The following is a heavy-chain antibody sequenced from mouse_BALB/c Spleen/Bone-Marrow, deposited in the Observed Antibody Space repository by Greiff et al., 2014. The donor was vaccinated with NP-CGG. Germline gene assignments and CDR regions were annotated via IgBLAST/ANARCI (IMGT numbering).Heavy chain of an antibody. V-gene: IGHV1S34*01. CDR1: GYSFTGYY. CDR2: ISCYNGAT. CDR3: AIVDGYHLDPDY. Sequence: LVTTGHSVELYCMTSGYSFTGYYMHWVKQSHGKSLEWIGYISCYNGATSYNQKFKGKATFTVDTSSSTAYMQFNSLTSEDSAVYYCAIVDGYHLDPDYTRQGTTPPFSS. D-gene: IGHD2-3*01. J-gene: IGHJ2*01.